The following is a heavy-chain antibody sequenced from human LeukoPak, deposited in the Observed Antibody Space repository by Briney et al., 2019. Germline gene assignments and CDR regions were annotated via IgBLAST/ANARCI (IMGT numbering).Heavy chain of an antibody. CDR2: MNPNSGNT. V-gene: IGHV1-8*01. CDR1: GYTFTSYD. Sequence: ASVKVSCKASGYTFTSYDINLVRQAPGQGLGWMGWMNPNSGNTGYAQKFQGRVTMTRNTSISTAYMELSSLRSEDTAVYYCARGRSPASGYQPLWPFDIWGQGTMVTVSS. J-gene: IGHJ3*02. CDR3: ARGRSPASGYQPLWPFDI. D-gene: IGHD5-12*01.